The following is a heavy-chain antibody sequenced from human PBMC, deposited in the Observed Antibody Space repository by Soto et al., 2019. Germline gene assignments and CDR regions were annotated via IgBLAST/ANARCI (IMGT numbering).Heavy chain of an antibody. D-gene: IGHD6-13*01. Sequence: ASVKVSCKASGYTFTSYGISWVRQAPGQGLEWMGWINPNSGGTNYAQKFQGWVTMTRDTSISTAYMELSRLRSDDTAVYYCGRDLVAIAAAGTHYYYGMDVWGQGTTVPVSS. CDR1: GYTFTSYG. CDR3: GRDLVAIAAAGTHYYYGMDV. J-gene: IGHJ6*02. CDR2: INPNSGGT. V-gene: IGHV1-2*04.